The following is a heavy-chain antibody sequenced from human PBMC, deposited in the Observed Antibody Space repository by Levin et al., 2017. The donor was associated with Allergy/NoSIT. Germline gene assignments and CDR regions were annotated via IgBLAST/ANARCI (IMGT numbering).Heavy chain of an antibody. CDR1: GFSLSTSGVG. J-gene: IGHJ4*02. V-gene: IGHV2-5*02. D-gene: IGHD6-13*01. CDR2: IYWDDDK. CDR3: AHTTDGWPAAGIMGSDYFDY. Sequence: SGPTLVKPTQTLTLTCTFSGFSLSTSGVGVGWIRQPPGKALEWLALIYWDDDKRYSPSLKSRLTITKDTSKNQVVLTMTNMDPVDTATYYCAHTTDGWPAAGIMGSDYFDYWGQGTLVTVSS.